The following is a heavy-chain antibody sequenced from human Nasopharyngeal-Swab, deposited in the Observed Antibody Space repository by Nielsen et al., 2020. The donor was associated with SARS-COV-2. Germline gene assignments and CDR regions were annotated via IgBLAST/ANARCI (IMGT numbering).Heavy chain of an antibody. CDR3: AKDCDSGDDSDDYYHYYGMDV. V-gene: IGHV3-23*01. CDR2: ISGSDHTT. D-gene: IGHD5-12*01. J-gene: IGHJ6*02. CDR1: GFTFRSYA. Sequence: GGSLRLSCAAPGFTFRSYAISWVRQAPGKGLEWVSVISGSDHTTYYADSVKGRFTISRDNSKNTVNLQMNSLRVEDTAIYYCAKDCDSGDDSDDYYHYYGMDVWGQGTTVTVFS.